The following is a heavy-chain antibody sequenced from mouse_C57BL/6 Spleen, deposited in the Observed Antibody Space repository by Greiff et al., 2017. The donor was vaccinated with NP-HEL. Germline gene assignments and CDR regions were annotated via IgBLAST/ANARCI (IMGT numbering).Heavy chain of an antibody. J-gene: IGHJ2*01. CDR3: ARYYYGSYFDY. CDR1: GYTFTSYW. Sequence: VQLQQPGAELVKPGASVKLSCKASGYTFTSYWMQWVKQRPGQGLEWIGEIDPSDSYTNYNQKFKGKATLTVDTSSSTAYMQLSSLTSEDSAVYYCARYYYGSYFDYWGQGTTLTVSS. D-gene: IGHD1-1*01. V-gene: IGHV1-50*01. CDR2: IDPSDSYT.